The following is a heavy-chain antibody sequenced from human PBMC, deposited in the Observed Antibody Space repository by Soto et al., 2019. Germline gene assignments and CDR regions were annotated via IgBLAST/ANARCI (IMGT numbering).Heavy chain of an antibody. CDR3: ATRGMDV. Sequence: QVQLVESGGGVVQPGRSLRLSCAASGFTFSSYGMHWVRQAPGKGLGWVAVIWYDGSNKYYADSVKGRFTISRENSKNTLYLQMNSLRAEDTAGYYCATRGMDVWGQGTTVTVSS. CDR2: IWYDGSNK. J-gene: IGHJ6*02. D-gene: IGHD2-2*01. CDR1: GFTFSSYG. V-gene: IGHV3-33*01.